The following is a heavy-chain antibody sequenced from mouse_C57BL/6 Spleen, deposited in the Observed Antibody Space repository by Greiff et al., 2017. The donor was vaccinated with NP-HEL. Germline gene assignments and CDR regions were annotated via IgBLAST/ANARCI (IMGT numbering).Heavy chain of an antibody. CDR2: ISYDGSN. CDR1: GYSITSGYY. V-gene: IGHV3-6*01. CDR3: ARNGGSSPDY. Sequence: EVHLVESGPGLVKPSQSLSLTCSVTGYSITSGYYWNWIRQFPGNKLEWMGYISYDGSNNYNPSLKNRISITRDKSKNQFFLKLNSVTTEDTATYYCARNGGSSPDYWGQGTTLTVSS. D-gene: IGHD1-1*01. J-gene: IGHJ2*01.